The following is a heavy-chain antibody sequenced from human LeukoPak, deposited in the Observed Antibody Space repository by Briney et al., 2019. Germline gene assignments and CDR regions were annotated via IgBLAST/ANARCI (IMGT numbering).Heavy chain of an antibody. Sequence: GGSLRLSCAASGFILSSYAMHWVRQAPGKGLEWVAVKAFDGSDEYYADSVKGRFTISRDNSKNTLYLQMNSLRGEDTAVYYCAKSLRTRIYYFDYWGQGTLVTVSS. CDR1: GFILSSYA. J-gene: IGHJ4*02. CDR3: AKSLRTRIYYFDY. V-gene: IGHV3-30*04. CDR2: KAFDGSDE. D-gene: IGHD1-7*01.